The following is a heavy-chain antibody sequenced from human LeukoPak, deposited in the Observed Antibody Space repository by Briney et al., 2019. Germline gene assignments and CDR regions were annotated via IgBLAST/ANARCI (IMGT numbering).Heavy chain of an antibody. J-gene: IGHJ3*02. CDR3: AKNPGRRHNDAFDI. D-gene: IGHD2-15*01. V-gene: IGHV3-30*18. Sequence: PGRSLRLSCAASGFTFNNYAMHWVRQAPGKGLEWVAVISYDGSNKYYADSVKGRFTISRDNSKNTLYLQMNSLRAEDTAVYYCAKNPGRRHNDAFDIWGQGTMVTVSS. CDR1: GFTFNNYA. CDR2: ISYDGSNK.